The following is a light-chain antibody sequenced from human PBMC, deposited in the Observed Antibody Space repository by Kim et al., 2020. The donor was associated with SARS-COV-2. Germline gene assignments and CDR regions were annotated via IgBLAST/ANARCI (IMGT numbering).Light chain of an antibody. CDR2: AAS. Sequence: ASVGDRVTITCRASQDIANSLAWYQQKPGTVPKLLIYAASTLQSGVPSRFSGSGSWTEFTLTIGSLQTEDVATYYCQKYNTAPWTFGPGTKVDIK. CDR3: QKYNTAPWT. CDR1: QDIANS. J-gene: IGKJ1*01. V-gene: IGKV1-27*01.